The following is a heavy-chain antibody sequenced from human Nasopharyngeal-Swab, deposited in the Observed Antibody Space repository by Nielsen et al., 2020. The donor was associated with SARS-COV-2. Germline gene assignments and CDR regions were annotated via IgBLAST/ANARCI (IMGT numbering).Heavy chain of an antibody. J-gene: IGHJ6*02. CDR3: ARDGFWGLRLGELSLYLAGMDV. Sequence: VKVSCKASGYTFTSYYMHWVRQAPGQGLEWMGIINPSGGSTSYAQKFQGRVTMTRDTSTSTVYMELSSLRSEDTAVYYCARDGFWGLRLGELSLYLAGMDVWGQGTTVTVSS. CDR1: GYTFTSYY. CDR2: INPSGGST. V-gene: IGHV1-46*01. D-gene: IGHD3-16*02.